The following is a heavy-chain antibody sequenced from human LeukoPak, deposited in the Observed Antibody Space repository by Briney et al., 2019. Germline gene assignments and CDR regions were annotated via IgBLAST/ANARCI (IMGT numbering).Heavy chain of an antibody. J-gene: IGHJ4*02. Sequence: GGSLRLSCAASGFTFRHYAVHWVRQAPGRGLEWVAVLSFDGAHKYYAESVKGRFTISRDNSNNTLFLQMDSLRIEDTALYYCVRARAGGLDYWGQGTLVTVPS. CDR2: LSFDGAHK. D-gene: IGHD3-16*01. V-gene: IGHV3-30*04. CDR1: GFTFRHYA. CDR3: VRARAGGLDY.